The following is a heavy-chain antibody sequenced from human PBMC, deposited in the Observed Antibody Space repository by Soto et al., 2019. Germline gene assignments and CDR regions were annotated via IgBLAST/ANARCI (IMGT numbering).Heavy chain of an antibody. CDR1: GYTFTANY. D-gene: IGHD1-26*01. J-gene: IGHJ3*02. V-gene: IGHV1-2*04. CDR2: INTNNGGT. Sequence: VQLVQSEADVEKPGASVTVSCKTSGYTFTANYIHWVRQAPGQGLEWMGWINTNNGGTHFAQKFQDWVTLTRDKSISTAYMELRRLKSDDMAIYYCARGSFVGANGGADAFDSWGQGTMVSVSS. CDR3: ARGSFVGANGGADAFDS.